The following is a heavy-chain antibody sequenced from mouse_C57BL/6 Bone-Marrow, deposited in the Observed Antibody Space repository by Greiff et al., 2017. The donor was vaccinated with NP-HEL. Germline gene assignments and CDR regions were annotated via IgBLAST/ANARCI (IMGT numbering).Heavy chain of an antibody. CDR3: ARRKGLYCYGSSLAY. CDR2: IYPGSGST. J-gene: IGHJ3*01. Sequence: QVQLQQPGAELVKPGASVKMSCKASVYTFTSYWITWVKQRPGQGLEWIGDIYPGSGSTNYNEKFKSKATLTVETSSSTAYMQLSSLTSEDSAVYYCARRKGLYCYGSSLAYWGQGTLVTVSA. CDR1: VYTFTSYW. V-gene: IGHV1-55*01. D-gene: IGHD1-1*01.